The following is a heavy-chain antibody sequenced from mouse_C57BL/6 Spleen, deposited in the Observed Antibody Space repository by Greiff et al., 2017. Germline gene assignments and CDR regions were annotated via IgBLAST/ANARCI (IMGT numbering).Heavy chain of an antibody. J-gene: IGHJ2*01. V-gene: IGHV5-4*03. D-gene: IGHD2-3*01. CDR3: ASDRGYYADFDY. Sequence: DVKLMASWGGLVKPGGSLKLSCAASGFTFSSYAMSWVRQTPEKRLEWVATISDGGSYTYYTDNVKGRFTISRDNAKNNLYLQMSHLKSEDTAMYYCASDRGYYADFDYWGQGTTLTVSS. CDR2: ISDGGSYT. CDR1: GFTFSSYA.